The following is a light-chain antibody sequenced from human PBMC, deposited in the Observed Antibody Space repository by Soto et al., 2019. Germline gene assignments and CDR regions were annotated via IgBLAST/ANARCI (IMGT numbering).Light chain of an antibody. CDR1: RSLVYSDGNTY. Sequence: DVFMTQSRLSLPVTLGQPASISCRSSRSLVYSDGNTYLNWFHQRPGQSPRRLIYKVSDRDSGVPDRFSGSGSGTDFTLKISRVEAEDVGVYYCMQGTHWPPTFGQGTKVDIK. CDR3: MQGTHWPPT. J-gene: IGKJ1*01. V-gene: IGKV2-30*01. CDR2: KVS.